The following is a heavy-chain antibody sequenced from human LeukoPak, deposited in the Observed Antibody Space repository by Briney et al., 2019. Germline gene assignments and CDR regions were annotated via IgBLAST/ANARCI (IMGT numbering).Heavy chain of an antibody. CDR3: ARGAEGIAATDSNFDY. V-gene: IGHV3-74*01. CDR1: GFTFSSHW. CDR2: INSDGSST. Sequence: GGSLRLSCAASGFTFSSHWMHWVRQAPGKGLVWVSRINSDGSSTNYADSLKGRFTISRDNAKNSLYLQMNSLRAEDTAVYYCARGAEGIAATDSNFDYWGQGTLVTVSS. D-gene: IGHD6-13*01. J-gene: IGHJ4*02.